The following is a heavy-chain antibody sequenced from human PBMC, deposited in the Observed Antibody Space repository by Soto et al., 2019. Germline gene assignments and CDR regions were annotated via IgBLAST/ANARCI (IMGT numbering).Heavy chain of an antibody. D-gene: IGHD4-17*01. CDR1: GFSLTTNEVV. Sequence: QITLKESGPTLVKSTQPLTLTCTFSGFSLTTNEVVVGWIRQPPGKGLEWLGFIYGNNDERYSPSLKSRLAXTXHSSTNPVVPTMANMDPADTATYYCAHRPTVTRIDPWGQGLLVSVSS. CDR3: AHRPTVTRIDP. V-gene: IGHV2-5*01. CDR2: IYGNNDE. J-gene: IGHJ5*02.